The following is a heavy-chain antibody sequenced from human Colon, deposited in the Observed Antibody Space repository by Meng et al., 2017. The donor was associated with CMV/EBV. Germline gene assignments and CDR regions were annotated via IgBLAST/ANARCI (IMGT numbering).Heavy chain of an antibody. V-gene: IGHV4-39*07. J-gene: IGHJ4*02. Sequence: LEESGPGMVKPSETLSLTCRVSGGSFTTNSYFWAWIRQPPGKGLEYIGSIYNSGSTYYNASLKSRVTMSVDTSKNQFSLKLSSVTAADTAKYYCARGVLNFFDYWGQGTLVTVSS. D-gene: IGHD3-10*01. CDR2: IYNSGST. CDR3: ARGVLNFFDY. CDR1: GGSFTTNSYF.